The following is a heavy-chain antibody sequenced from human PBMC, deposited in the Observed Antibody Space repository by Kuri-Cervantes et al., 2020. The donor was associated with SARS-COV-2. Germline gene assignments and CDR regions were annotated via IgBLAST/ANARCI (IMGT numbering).Heavy chain of an antibody. Sequence: ASVKVSCKASGYTFTGYYMHWVRQAPGQGLEWMGWINPNSGGTNYAQKFQGRVTMTRDTSISTAYMELSRLRSDDTAVYYCARVPNSDFWSGYYGNNWFDPWCQGTLVTVSS. J-gene: IGHJ5*02. CDR1: GYTFTGYY. V-gene: IGHV1-2*02. CDR2: INPNSGGT. CDR3: ARVPNSDFWSGYYGNNWFDP. D-gene: IGHD3-3*01.